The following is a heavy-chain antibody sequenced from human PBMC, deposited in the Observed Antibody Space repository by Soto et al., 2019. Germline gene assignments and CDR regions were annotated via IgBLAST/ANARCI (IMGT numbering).Heavy chain of an antibody. Sequence: QVQLVESGGGVVQPGKSLRLSCVASGDSLSNYGMHWVRQAPGKGLEWVASIWHDGRYEFHADSVKGRFAISRDNSKNSLYLQMNSLRVEDTAMYDCVTAGGVHYDSTWGDFWGQGTLVTVSS. J-gene: IGHJ4*02. CDR3: VTAGGVHYDSTWGDF. CDR1: GDSLSNYG. D-gene: IGHD4-17*01. V-gene: IGHV3-33*01. CDR2: IWHDGRYE.